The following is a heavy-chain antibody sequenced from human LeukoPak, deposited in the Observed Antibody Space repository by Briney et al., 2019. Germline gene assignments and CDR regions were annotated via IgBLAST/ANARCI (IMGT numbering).Heavy chain of an antibody. CDR1: GGTFSSYA. V-gene: IGHV1-69*01. D-gene: IGHD6-6*01. J-gene: IGHJ6*03. Sequence: SVKVSCKASGGTFSSYAISWVRQAPGQGLEWMGGIIPIFGTANYAQEFQGRVTITADESTSTAYMELSSLRSEDTAVYYCARDGSSSSEDYYYYYMDVWGKGTTVTVSS. CDR3: ARDGSSSSEDYYYYYMDV. CDR2: IIPIFGTA.